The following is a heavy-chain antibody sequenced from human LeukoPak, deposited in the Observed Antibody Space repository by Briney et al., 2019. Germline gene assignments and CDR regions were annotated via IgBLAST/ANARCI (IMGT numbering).Heavy chain of an antibody. Sequence: ASVKVSCKASGYIFTDYYMHWVRQAPGQRLEWLGWINPKSGGTNYPQRFQGSVTMTRDTSISTAYLELRRLRSDDTAVYYCARGDTTMRYPMDVCGKGTTVTVSS. CDR2: INPKSGGT. J-gene: IGHJ6*04. D-gene: IGHD5-18*01. CDR1: GYIFTDYY. CDR3: ARGDTTMRYPMDV. V-gene: IGHV1-2*02.